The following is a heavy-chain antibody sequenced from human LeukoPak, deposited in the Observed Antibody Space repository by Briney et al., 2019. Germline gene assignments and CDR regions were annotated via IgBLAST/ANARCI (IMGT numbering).Heavy chain of an antibody. D-gene: IGHD6-13*01. Sequence: SETLSLTCTVSGGSISSYYWSWIRQPPGKGLEWIGYIYYSGSTNYNPSLTSRVTISVDTSKNQFSLKRSSVTAADTAVYYCARGRYSSRFNWFDPWGQGTLVTVSS. CDR3: ARGRYSSRFNWFDP. CDR1: GGSISSYY. J-gene: IGHJ5*02. CDR2: IYYSGST. V-gene: IGHV4-59*01.